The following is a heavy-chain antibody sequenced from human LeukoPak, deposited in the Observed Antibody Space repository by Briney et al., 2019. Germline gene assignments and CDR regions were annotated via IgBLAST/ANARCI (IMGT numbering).Heavy chain of an antibody. Sequence: SETLSLTCTVSGGSISSYYWSWIRQPPGKGLEWIGYIYYSGSTNYNPSLKSRVTISVDTSKNQFSLKLSSVTAADTAVYYCARGRYCSGGSCYEGWGQGTLATVSS. CDR1: GGSISSYY. D-gene: IGHD2-15*01. J-gene: IGHJ4*02. CDR2: IYYSGST. V-gene: IGHV4-59*12. CDR3: ARGRYCSGGSCYEG.